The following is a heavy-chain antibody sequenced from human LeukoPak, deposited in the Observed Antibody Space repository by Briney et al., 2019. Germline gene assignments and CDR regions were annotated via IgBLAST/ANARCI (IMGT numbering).Heavy chain of an antibody. CDR3: ARLRTQRWLDYYFDY. V-gene: IGHV5-51*01. J-gene: IGHJ4*02. Sequence: GESLKISCKGSGYSFTSYWIGWVRQMPGKGLEWMGIIYPGDSDTRYSPSFQGQVTISADKSISTAYLQWSSLKASDTAMYYCARLRTQRWLDYYFDYWGQGTLVTVSS. CDR2: IYPGDSDT. D-gene: IGHD5-18*01. CDR1: GYSFTSYW.